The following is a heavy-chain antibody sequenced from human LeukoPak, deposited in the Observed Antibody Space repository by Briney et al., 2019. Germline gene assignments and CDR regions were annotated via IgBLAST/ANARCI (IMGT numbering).Heavy chain of an antibody. V-gene: IGHV1-18*01. CDR1: GYTFTIYG. CDR3: ARAIWSGYYSYYFDY. D-gene: IGHD3-3*01. Sequence: RASVKVSCKASGYTFTIYGLSWVRQDPGQGLEWMGWISAYNGNTNYAQKLQGRVTMTTDTSTSTAYMELRSLRSDDTAVYYCARAIWSGYYSYYFDYWGQGTLVTVSS. CDR2: ISAYNGNT. J-gene: IGHJ4*02.